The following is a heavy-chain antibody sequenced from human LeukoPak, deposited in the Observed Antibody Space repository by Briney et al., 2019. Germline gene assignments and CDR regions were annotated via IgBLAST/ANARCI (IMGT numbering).Heavy chain of an antibody. CDR3: ARAITTGTFSY. V-gene: IGHV4-39*07. CDR1: GGSISSSSHY. Sequence: NPSETLSLTCTVSGGSISSSSHYWGWIRQPPGKGLEWIGTIYYSGDTYCNPSLKSRVTISVDTSKNQFSLKLTSVTAADTAVYYCARAITTGTFSYWGQGTLVTVSS. CDR2: IYYSGDT. D-gene: IGHD1-1*01. J-gene: IGHJ4*02.